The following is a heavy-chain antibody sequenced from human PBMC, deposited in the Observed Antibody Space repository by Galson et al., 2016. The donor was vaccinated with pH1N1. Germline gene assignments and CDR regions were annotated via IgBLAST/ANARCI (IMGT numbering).Heavy chain of an antibody. Sequence: LSLTCTVSGGSISSGGYYWSWIRQHPGKGLEWIGYIYYSGSTYYNPSLKSRVIISVDTSKNQFSLNLSSVTAADTAVYYCVRAYYDSSPRNWFDPWGQGTLVT. D-gene: IGHD3-22*01. J-gene: IGHJ5*02. CDR3: VRAYYDSSPRNWFDP. CDR1: GGSISSGGYY. CDR2: IYYSGST. V-gene: IGHV4-31*03.